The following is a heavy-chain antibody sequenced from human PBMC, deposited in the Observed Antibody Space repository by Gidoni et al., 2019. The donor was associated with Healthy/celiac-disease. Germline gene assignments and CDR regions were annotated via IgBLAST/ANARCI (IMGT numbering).Heavy chain of an antibody. CDR2: IRYDGSNK. CDR3: AKGAIRGGGPFDY. CDR1: GFTFSSYG. V-gene: IGHV3-30*02. J-gene: IGHJ4*02. Sequence: QVQLVESGGGVVQPGGSLRLSCAASGFTFSSYGMHWVRQAPGKGLEWVAFIRYDGSNKYYADSVKGRFTISRDNSKNTLYLQMNSLRAEDTAVYYCAKGAIRGGGPFDYWGQGTLVTVSS. D-gene: IGHD3-10*01.